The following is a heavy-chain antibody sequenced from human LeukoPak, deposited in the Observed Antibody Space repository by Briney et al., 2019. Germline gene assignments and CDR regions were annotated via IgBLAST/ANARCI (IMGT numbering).Heavy chain of an antibody. CDR2: IYHSGST. CDR1: GGSISSSSYY. Sequence: PSETLSLTRTVSGGSISSSSYYCGWIRQPPGKGLEWIGSIYHSGSTYYNPSLKSRVTLSVETSKNQFSLKLSSATAADTAVYYCAGSTYDNWFDPWGQGTLVTVSS. V-gene: IGHV4-39*01. J-gene: IGHJ5*02. CDR3: AGSTYDNWFDP. D-gene: IGHD2-8*01.